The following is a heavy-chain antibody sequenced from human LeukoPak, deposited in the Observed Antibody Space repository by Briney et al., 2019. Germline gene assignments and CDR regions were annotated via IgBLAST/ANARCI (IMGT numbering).Heavy chain of an antibody. Sequence: PSETLSLTCGVYGGSLSGYYWSWVRQPPGKGLEWIAENNDSGSTNYNPSLKSRVTISVDTSKNQFSLKLSSVTAADTAVYYCARGGRYCSSTSCLGYMDVWGKGTTVTVSS. V-gene: IGHV4-34*01. D-gene: IGHD2-2*01. CDR2: NNDSGST. CDR1: GGSLSGYY. J-gene: IGHJ6*03. CDR3: ARGGRYCSSTSCLGYMDV.